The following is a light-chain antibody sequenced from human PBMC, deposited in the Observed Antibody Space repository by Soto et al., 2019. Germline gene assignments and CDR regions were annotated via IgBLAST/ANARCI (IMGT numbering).Light chain of an antibody. CDR2: KAS. Sequence: DIQMTQSPSTLSASVGDRVTITCRASQSISSWLAWYQQKAGKAPKLLIYKASSLQSGVPSRFSGSGSGTEFTLTISSLQHDDFATYYCQQDNSKWTFGQGTKVEI. CDR1: QSISSW. CDR3: QQDNSKWT. V-gene: IGKV1-5*03. J-gene: IGKJ1*01.